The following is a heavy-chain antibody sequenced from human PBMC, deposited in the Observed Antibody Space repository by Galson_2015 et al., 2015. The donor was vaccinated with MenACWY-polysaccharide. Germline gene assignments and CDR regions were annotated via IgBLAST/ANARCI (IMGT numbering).Heavy chain of an antibody. CDR2: IRYDGSNK. CDR1: GFTFSSYG. CDR3: AKVGNPTDESGYSYGRYDY. V-gene: IGHV3-30*02. J-gene: IGHJ4*02. Sequence: SLRLSCAASGFTFSSYGMHWVRQAPGKGLEWVAFIRYDGSNKYYADSVKGRFTISRDNSKNTLYLQMNSLRAEDTAVYYCAKVGNPTDESGYSYGRYDYWGQGTLVTVSS. D-gene: IGHD5-18*01.